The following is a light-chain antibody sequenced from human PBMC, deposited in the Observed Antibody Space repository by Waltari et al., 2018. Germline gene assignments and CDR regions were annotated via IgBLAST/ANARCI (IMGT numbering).Light chain of an antibody. CDR1: SSDVGGQNF. CDR3: SSYTSAYTWV. J-gene: IGLJ3*02. CDR2: GVS. V-gene: IGLV2-14*01. Sequence: QSALTQPASVSGSPGQSITISCSGTSSDVGGQNFVSWFQQPPGKAPKLMIYGVSNRPSGISNRFSGSKSGNTASLTTSGLQTEDEADYYCSSYTSAYTWVFGEGTKVTVL.